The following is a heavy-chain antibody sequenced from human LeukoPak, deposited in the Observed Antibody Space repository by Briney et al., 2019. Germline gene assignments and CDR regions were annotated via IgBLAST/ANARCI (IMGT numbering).Heavy chain of an antibody. J-gene: IGHJ4*02. CDR2: ISPSGGST. D-gene: IGHD2-2*02. CDR1: GFTFSSYA. Sequence: GGSLRLSCAASGFTFSSYAMSWVRQAPGEGLEWVSTISPSGGSTFYADSVKGRFTIFRDNSKNTLYLQMNNLRAEDTAVYYCARDQDYFRSTSCYKYWGQGTLVTVSS. CDR3: ARDQDYFRSTSCYKY. V-gene: IGHV3-23*01.